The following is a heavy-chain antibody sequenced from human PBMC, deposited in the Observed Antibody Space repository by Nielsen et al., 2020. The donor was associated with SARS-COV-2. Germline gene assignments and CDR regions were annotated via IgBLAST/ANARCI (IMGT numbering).Heavy chain of an antibody. J-gene: IGHJ6*02. CDR1: GFTFSSYG. CDR2: IWYDGSNK. Sequence: GGSLRLSCAASGFTFSSYGMHWVRQAPGKGLEWVAVIWYDGSNKYYADSLKGRFTISRDNSKNTLYLQMNSLRAEDTAVYYCAGHLSWYGMDVWGQGTTVTVSS. CDR3: AGHLSWYGMDV. V-gene: IGHV3-33*01. D-gene: IGHD3-16*02.